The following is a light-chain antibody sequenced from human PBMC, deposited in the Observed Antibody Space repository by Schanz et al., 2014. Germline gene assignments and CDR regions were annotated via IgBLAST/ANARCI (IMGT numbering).Light chain of an antibody. J-gene: IGLJ2*01. CDR2: DVT. CDR3: SSYAGSNTLV. Sequence: QSALTQPASVSASPGQSITISCTGTSSDVGGYDYVSWYQQHPGKAPKLMIYDVTYRPSGVANRFSGSKSGNTASLTISGLRTEDEADYYCSSYAGSNTLVFGGGTQLTVL. CDR1: SSDVGGYDY. V-gene: IGLV2-14*01.